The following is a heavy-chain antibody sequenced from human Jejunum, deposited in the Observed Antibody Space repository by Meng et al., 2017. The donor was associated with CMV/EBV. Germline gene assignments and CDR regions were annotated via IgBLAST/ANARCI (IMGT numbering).Heavy chain of an antibody. CDR1: YW. Sequence: YWMTWVRQATGKGLEFVANIKEDGSYRNYLDSVKGRFTISRDNAKASLYLEMKSLRPEDTALYYCAREGYCSGSGCSSTEGYGMDVWGQGTTVTVSS. J-gene: IGHJ6*02. CDR3: AREGYCSGSGCSSTEGYGMDV. CDR2: IKEDGSYR. V-gene: IGHV3-7*01. D-gene: IGHD2-15*01.